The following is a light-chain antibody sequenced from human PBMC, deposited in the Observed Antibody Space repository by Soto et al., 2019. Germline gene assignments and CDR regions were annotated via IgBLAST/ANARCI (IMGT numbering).Light chain of an antibody. Sequence: EVVMRQSPATLSVSPGERATLSCRASQSVRSNLAWYQQKPGQAHRLLIYGASTRATGIPARFGGSGSGTEFTLTISRLHSEDFAVYYCHQYNNWPPLTFGGGNKVEIK. CDR2: GAS. CDR1: QSVRSN. CDR3: HQYNNWPPLT. V-gene: IGKV3-15*01. J-gene: IGKJ4*01.